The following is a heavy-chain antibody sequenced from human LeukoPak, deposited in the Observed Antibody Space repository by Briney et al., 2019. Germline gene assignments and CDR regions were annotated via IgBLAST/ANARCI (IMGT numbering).Heavy chain of an antibody. Sequence: GGSMRLSCAASGFTFSSYAMSWVHQAPGKGLEWVSAISGSGGSTYYADSVKGRFTISRDSSKNTLYLQMNSLRAEDTAVYYCAKDLDRIAVAGFDYWGQGTLVTVSS. CDR1: GFTFSSYA. CDR2: ISGSGGST. CDR3: AKDLDRIAVAGFDY. J-gene: IGHJ4*02. V-gene: IGHV3-23*01. D-gene: IGHD6-19*01.